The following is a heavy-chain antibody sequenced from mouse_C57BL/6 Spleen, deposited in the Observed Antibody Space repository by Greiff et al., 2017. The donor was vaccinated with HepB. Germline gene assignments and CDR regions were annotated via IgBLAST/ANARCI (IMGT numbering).Heavy chain of an antibody. V-gene: IGHV5-4*01. D-gene: IGHD3-2*02. CDR3: ARDQAVYFDY. Sequence: EVQGVESGGGLVKPGGSLKLSCAASGFTFSSYAMSWVRQTPEKRLEWVATISDGGSYTYYPDNVKGRFTISRDNAKTNLYLQMSHLKSEDTAIYYRARDQAVYFDYWGQGTTLTVSA. CDR1: GFTFSSYA. CDR2: ISDGGSYT. J-gene: IGHJ2*01.